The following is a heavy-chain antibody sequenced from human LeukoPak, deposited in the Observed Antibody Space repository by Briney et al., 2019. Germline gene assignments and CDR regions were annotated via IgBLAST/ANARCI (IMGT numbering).Heavy chain of an antibody. CDR3: KASGLKTANSTRVGDFYYYYMDV. D-gene: IGHD2/OR15-2a*01. CDR1: GFTFGDYG. CDR2: INWNGYNI. Sequence: GGSLRLSCVASGFTFGDYGMSWVRQAPGKGLVWVSEINWNGYNIRYADSLKGRLTVSRDNSKNALYLHKNSLRAEDTALYYCKASGLKTANSTRVGDFYYYYMDVWGKGTTVTVSS. J-gene: IGHJ6*03. V-gene: IGHV3-20*04.